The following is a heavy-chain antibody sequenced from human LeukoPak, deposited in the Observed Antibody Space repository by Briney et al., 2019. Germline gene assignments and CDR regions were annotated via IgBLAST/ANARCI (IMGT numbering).Heavy chain of an antibody. J-gene: IGHJ6*02. CDR1: GYTFTSFD. V-gene: IGHV1-8*01. CDR3: ATEGVGVSSSLHSVLFCMDV. Sequence: ASVRVSCKASGYTFTSFDINWVRQGPGQGLEWMGWMNPQTGDAAYADKFLGRVTMTRDTSIGTAFMELSSLRVDDTAVYYCATEGVGVSSSLHSVLFCMDVWGQGTSVSVS. D-gene: IGHD3-3*01. CDR2: MNPQTGDA.